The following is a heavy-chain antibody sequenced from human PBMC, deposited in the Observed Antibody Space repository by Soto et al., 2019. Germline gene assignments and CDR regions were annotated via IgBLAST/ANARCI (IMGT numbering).Heavy chain of an antibody. CDR1: GGSISSSSYY. Sequence: SETLSLTCAVSGGSISSSSYYWGWIRQPPGKGLEWIGSIYYSGSTYYNPSLKSRVTISVDTSKNQFSLKLSSVTAADTAVYYCARRRAVALRATQGYYFDYWGQGTLVPVSA. CDR3: ARRRAVALRATQGYYFDY. J-gene: IGHJ4*02. D-gene: IGHD6-19*01. V-gene: IGHV4-39*01. CDR2: IYYSGST.